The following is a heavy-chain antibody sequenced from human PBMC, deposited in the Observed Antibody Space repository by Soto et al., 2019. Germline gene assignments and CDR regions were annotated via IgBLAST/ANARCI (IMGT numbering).Heavy chain of an antibody. V-gene: IGHV3-23*01. D-gene: IGHD2-2*01. CDR1: GFTFSSYA. J-gene: IGHJ4*02. CDR2: ISAGGSNT. CDR3: AREDSIIIPPVSDF. Sequence: PGGSLRLSCTASGFTFSSYAMSWVRQAPGKGLEWVSGISAGGSNTYYPDSVKGRFTISRDNAKNSVSLQMNSLRAEDTAVYYCAREDSIIIPPVSDFWGQGTLVTVSS.